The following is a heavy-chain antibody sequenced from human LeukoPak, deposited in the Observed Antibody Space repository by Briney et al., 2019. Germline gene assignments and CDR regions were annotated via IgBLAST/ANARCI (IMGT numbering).Heavy chain of an antibody. Sequence: SVKVSCKTSGGTFSSYAISWVRQAPGQGLEWMGGIIPILETANYAQKFQGEITITVDESTRTAYMELSSLRSEDTAVYYCARAPGQRPSRAYYYYAMDVWGQGTTVTVSS. J-gene: IGHJ6*02. V-gene: IGHV1-69*13. CDR2: IIPILETA. D-gene: IGHD6-25*01. CDR1: GGTFSSYA. CDR3: ARAPGQRPSRAYYYYAMDV.